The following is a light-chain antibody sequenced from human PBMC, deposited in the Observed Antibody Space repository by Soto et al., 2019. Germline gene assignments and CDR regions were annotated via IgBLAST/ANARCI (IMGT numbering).Light chain of an antibody. CDR3: QTYDNNVSGPV. CDR1: SSNIGADYD. CDR2: GNG. V-gene: IGLV1-40*01. J-gene: IGLJ2*01. Sequence: QSVLTQPPSVSGAPGQRVTISCTGSSSNIGADYDVHWYRQLPGTAPRLLIDGNGNRPSGVPDRFSASKSGTSASLAITGLQAEDEADYHCQTYDNNVSGPVFGGGTKLTVL.